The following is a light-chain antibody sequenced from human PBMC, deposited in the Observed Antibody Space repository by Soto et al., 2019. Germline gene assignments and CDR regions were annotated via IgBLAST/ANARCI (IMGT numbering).Light chain of an antibody. J-gene: IGKJ1*01. CDR3: QQYKNGWT. CDR2: CAS. CDR1: QSVSSN. V-gene: IGKV3-15*01. Sequence: IVMTQSPATLSVSPGERATLSCRASQSVSSNLACYQQKPGQAPRLLIYCASTRATGIPAKFSGGGSGTEFTLTISSLQSEDFAIYYCQQYKNGWTFGQGTKVDIK.